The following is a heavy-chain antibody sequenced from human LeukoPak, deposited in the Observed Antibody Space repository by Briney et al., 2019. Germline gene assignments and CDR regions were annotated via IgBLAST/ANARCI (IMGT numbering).Heavy chain of an antibody. CDR1: GFTFSSYA. V-gene: IGHV3-23*01. Sequence: GGSLRLSCAASGFTFSSYAMSWVRQAPGKGLEWVSAISGSGGSTYYADSVKGRFTISRDNSKNTLYLQMNSLRAEDTAVYYCAKGIIDHYYDSSGYYYYYGMDVWGQGTTVTVSS. CDR2: ISGSGGST. CDR3: AKGIIDHYYDSSGYYYYYGMDV. D-gene: IGHD3-22*01. J-gene: IGHJ6*02.